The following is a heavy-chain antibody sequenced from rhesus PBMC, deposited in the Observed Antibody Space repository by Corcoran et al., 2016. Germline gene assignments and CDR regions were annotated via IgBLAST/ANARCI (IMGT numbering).Heavy chain of an antibody. CDR1: GFSLTTSGMG. Sequence: QVTLKESGPALVKPTQTLTLTCTFSGFSLTTSGMGVGWVRQPPGKALDWLAIIFWDDDKYYRTSLKSKLTISKDTSKTQVVLTMTNMDPVDTATYYCVRVGSAGPDFDYWGQGVLVTVSS. CDR2: IFWDDDK. D-gene: IGHD6-13*01. CDR3: VRVGSAGPDFDY. V-gene: IGHV2S1*01. J-gene: IGHJ4*01.